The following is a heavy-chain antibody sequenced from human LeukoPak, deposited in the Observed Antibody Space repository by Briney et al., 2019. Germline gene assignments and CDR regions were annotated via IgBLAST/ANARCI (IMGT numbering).Heavy chain of an antibody. V-gene: IGHV1-69*05. CDR3: ASINCSSTSCYTGFYLDD. CDR1: GGTFSSYA. D-gene: IGHD2-2*02. CDR2: IIPIFGTA. Sequence: SVKVSCKASGGTFSSYAISWVRQAPGQGLEWMGGIIPIFGTANYAQKFQGRVTITTDESTSTAYMELSSLRSEDTAVYYCASINCSSTSCYTGFYLDDWGHGTLVTVSS. J-gene: IGHJ4*01.